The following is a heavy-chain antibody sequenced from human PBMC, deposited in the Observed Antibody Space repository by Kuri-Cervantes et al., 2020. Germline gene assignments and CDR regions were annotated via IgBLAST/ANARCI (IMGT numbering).Heavy chain of an antibody. CDR3: AKDQGSYADV. Sequence: GESLKISCAASGFTFSSYGMHWVRQAPGKGLEWVAVISYDGSNKYYADSVKGRFTISRDNPKNTLYLQMNSLRAEDTAVYYCAKDQGSYADVWGQGTTVTVSS. CDR2: ISYDGSNK. V-gene: IGHV3-30*18. J-gene: IGHJ6*02. CDR1: GFTFSSYG. D-gene: IGHD3-16*01.